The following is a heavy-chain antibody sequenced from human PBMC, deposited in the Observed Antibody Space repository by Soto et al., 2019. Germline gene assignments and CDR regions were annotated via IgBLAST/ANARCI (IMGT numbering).Heavy chain of an antibody. CDR2: ISFDGVNN. V-gene: IGHV3-30-3*01. J-gene: IGHJ6*02. D-gene: IGHD3-10*01. CDR1: GFPFNTYP. CDR3: ARVIQCTSVSTWYYYGLGV. Sequence: QVQLVESGGGVVQPGRSLRLSCAAFGFPFNTYPMHWVRQAPGKGLEWVALISFDGVNNFYADSVRGRFTISRDNSKNTLSLEMSSLRVEDTAVYYCARVIQCTSVSTWYYYGLGVWGQGATVTVS.